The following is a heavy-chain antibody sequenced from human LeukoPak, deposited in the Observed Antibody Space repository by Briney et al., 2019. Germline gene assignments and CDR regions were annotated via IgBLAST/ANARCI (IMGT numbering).Heavy chain of an antibody. Sequence: GGSLRLSCVDSGITFSKYWMSWVRQAPGKGLEWVANIKQDGGEEYYVDSVKGRFTISRDNAKNSLYLQMNSLRVEDTAVYYCARDGRPLDYWGQGTLVTVSS. V-gene: IGHV3-7*03. CDR3: ARDGRPLDY. CDR2: IKQDGGEE. CDR1: GITFSKYW. J-gene: IGHJ4*02.